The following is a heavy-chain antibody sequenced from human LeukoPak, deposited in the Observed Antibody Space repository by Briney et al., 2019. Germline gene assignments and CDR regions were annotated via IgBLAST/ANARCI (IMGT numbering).Heavy chain of an antibody. CDR1: GYTFTSYY. V-gene: IGHV1-46*01. Sequence: ASVKVSCKASGYTFTSYYMHWVRQAPGQGLEWMGIINPSGGSTSYAQKFQGRVTMTRDMSTSTDYMELSSLRSDDTAVYYCARAGAVVDNWFDPWGQGTLVTVSS. CDR3: ARAGAVVDNWFDP. D-gene: IGHD2-15*01. J-gene: IGHJ5*02. CDR2: INPSGGST.